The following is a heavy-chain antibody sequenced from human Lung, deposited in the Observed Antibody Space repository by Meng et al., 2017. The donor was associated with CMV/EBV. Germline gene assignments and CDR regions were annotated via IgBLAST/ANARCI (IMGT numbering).Heavy chain of an antibody. J-gene: IGHJ6*02. V-gene: IGHV1-69*10. CDR1: GGTFSNYA. Sequence: SVXVSXKASGGTFSNYAISWVRQASGQGLEWMGGIIPIPGIPNYAQKFQGRVTITADKSTSTVYMELSSLRSEDTAVYYCARDPRVTTTSELNYYGMDVWXQGTTVTVSS. CDR3: ARDPRVTTTSELNYYGMDV. CDR2: IIPIPGIP. D-gene: IGHD5-12*01.